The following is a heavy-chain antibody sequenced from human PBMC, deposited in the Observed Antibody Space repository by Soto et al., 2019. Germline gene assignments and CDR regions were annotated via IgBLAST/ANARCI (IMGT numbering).Heavy chain of an antibody. Sequence: ASVKFSCKASGGTFSSYAISRVRQAPGQGLEWMGGIIPIFGTANYAQKFQGSVTITADESTSTAYMELSSLRTEDTAVYYWARLRMQQLVFYYYGVEVWGQGTTVTVSS. D-gene: IGHD6-13*01. V-gene: IGHV1-69*13. J-gene: IGHJ6*02. CDR3: ARLRMQQLVFYYYGVEV. CDR2: IIPIFGTA. CDR1: GGTFSSYA.